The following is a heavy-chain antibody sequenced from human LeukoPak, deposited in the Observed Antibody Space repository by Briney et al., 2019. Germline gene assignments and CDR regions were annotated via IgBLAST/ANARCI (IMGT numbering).Heavy chain of an antibody. CDR1: GSTFSSYW. Sequence: PGGSLRLSCAASGSTFSSYWMSWVRQAPGKGLEWVANIKQDGSEKYYVDSVKGRFTISRDNAKNSLYPQMNSLRAEDTAVYYCARDDYGDYYAFDIWGQGTMVTVSS. J-gene: IGHJ3*02. D-gene: IGHD4-17*01. CDR3: ARDDYGDYYAFDI. V-gene: IGHV3-7*01. CDR2: IKQDGSEK.